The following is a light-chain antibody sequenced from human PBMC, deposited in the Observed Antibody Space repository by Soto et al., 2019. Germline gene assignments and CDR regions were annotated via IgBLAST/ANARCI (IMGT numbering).Light chain of an antibody. V-gene: IGLV3-21*02. Sequence: SSELTQPPSVSVAPGQTARITCGGNNIGSKSVHWYQQRPGQAPVLVVYDDNDRPSGIPERFSGSNSGNTATLTISRVEAGDEADYYCQVWDKSSDDVVFGAGTKVTVL. CDR1: NIGSKS. J-gene: IGLJ2*01. CDR3: QVWDKSSDDVV. CDR2: DDN.